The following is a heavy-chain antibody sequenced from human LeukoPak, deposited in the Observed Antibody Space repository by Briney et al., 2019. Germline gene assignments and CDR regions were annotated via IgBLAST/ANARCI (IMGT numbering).Heavy chain of an antibody. D-gene: IGHD1-26*01. J-gene: IGHJ6*03. V-gene: IGHV3-21*01. CDR1: GFTFSSYT. CDR3: VRERSGSYYYMDV. CDR2: ISSSSTYI. Sequence: GGSLRLSCAASGFTFSSYTMNWVRQAPGKGLEWVSSISSSSTYIYYADSVKGRFTISRDNAKNSLYLQMNSLRAEDTAVYYCVRERSGSYYYMDVWGKGTMVTISS.